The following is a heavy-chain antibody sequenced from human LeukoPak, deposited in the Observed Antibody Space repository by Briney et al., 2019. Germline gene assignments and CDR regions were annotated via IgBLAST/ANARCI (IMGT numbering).Heavy chain of an antibody. D-gene: IGHD5-18*01. CDR2: MNPNSGNT. Sequence: GASVKVSCKASGYTFTSYDINWVRQATGQGLEWMGWMNPNSGNTGYAQKFQGRVTITRNTSISTAYMELSSLRSEDTAVYYCARGFYSYGSYYFDYWGQGTLVTVSS. CDR1: GYTFTSYD. V-gene: IGHV1-8*03. J-gene: IGHJ4*02. CDR3: ARGFYSYGSYYFDY.